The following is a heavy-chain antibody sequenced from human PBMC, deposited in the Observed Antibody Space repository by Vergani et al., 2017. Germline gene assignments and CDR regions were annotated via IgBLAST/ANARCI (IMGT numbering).Heavy chain of an antibody. D-gene: IGHD3-9*01. CDR2: IYSTGRT. V-gene: IGHV4-61*01. CDR3: ARVMYRDEASTGYRLEGMDI. CDR1: GYSISSGYY. Sequence: QVQLQESGPGLLKPSETLSLTCTVSGYSISSGYYWGWIRQPPGKGLEWIGYIYSTGRTNYNPSLNSRVTMSVDTSKNQFSLKLRSVTAADTAVYFCARVMYRDEASTGYRLEGMDIWGQGTTVTISS. J-gene: IGHJ6*02.